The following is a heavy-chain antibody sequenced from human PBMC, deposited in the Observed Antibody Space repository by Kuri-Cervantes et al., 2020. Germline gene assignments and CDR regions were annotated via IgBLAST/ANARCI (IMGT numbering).Heavy chain of an antibody. CDR2: INPNSGDT. Sequence: ASVKVSCKASGYTFTGYYIHWVRQAPGQGLEWMGRINPNSGDTSYAQKFQGRVTMTRDTSISTAYMKLNRLTSDDTAVYYCARTAPVAFDAFEIWGQGTVVTVSS. J-gene: IGHJ3*02. CDR1: GYTFTGYY. V-gene: IGHV1-2*06. CDR3: ARTAPVAFDAFEI. D-gene: IGHD2-21*01.